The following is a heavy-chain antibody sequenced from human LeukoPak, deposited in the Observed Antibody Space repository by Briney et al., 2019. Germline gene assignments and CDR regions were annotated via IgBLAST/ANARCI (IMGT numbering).Heavy chain of an antibody. V-gene: IGHV1-46*01. J-gene: IGHJ4*02. CDR1: GYTFTSYY. Sequence: ASVKVSCKASGYTFTSYYMHWVRQAPGQGLEWMGIINPSGGSTSYAQKFQGRVTMTRDMSTSTVYMELSGLRSEDTAVYYCARDLAAAGTPDYWGQGTLVTVSS. D-gene: IGHD6-13*01. CDR3: ARDLAAAGTPDY. CDR2: INPSGGST.